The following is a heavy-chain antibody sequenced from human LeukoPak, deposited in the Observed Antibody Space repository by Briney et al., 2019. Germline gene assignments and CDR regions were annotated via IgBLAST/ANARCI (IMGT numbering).Heavy chain of an antibody. D-gene: IGHD1-26*01. J-gene: IGHJ4*02. V-gene: IGHV4-34*01. Sequence: SETLSLTCAVYGGSFSGYYWSWIRQPPGKGLEWIGEINHSGSTNYNPSLKSRVTISVDTSKNQFSLKLSSVTAADTAVYYCARAGPRGSYSVSSYFDYWGQGTLVTVSS. CDR2: INHSGST. CDR1: GGSFSGYY. CDR3: ARAGPRGSYSVSSYFDY.